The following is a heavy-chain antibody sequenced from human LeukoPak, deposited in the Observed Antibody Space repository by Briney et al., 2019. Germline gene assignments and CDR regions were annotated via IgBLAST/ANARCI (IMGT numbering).Heavy chain of an antibody. CDR1: GYTFTGYY. J-gene: IGHJ4*02. CDR3: AKVREMATIRYYFDY. CDR2: INPNSGGT. Sequence: ASVKVSCKASGYTFTGYYMHWVRQAPGQGLEWMGWINPNSGGTNYAQKFQGRVTMTRDTSISTAYMELSRLRSDDTAVYYCAKVREMATIRYYFDYWGQGTLVTVSS. D-gene: IGHD5-24*01. V-gene: IGHV1-2*02.